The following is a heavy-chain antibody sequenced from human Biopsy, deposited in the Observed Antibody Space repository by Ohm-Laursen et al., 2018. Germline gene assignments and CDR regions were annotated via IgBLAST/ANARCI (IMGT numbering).Heavy chain of an antibody. CDR2: INHSGRT. CDR1: GEPFNGYY. D-gene: IGHD3-22*01. V-gene: IGHV4-34*01. J-gene: IGHJ6*02. Sequence: TLSLTCAVYGEPFNGYYWSWIRQTPGKGLEWIGEINHSGRTNYNPSLKSRVTISVDTSKNQFFLKVRSVTAADTAVYYCVRGVDYYDPYHYYALDVWGQGTTVTVSS. CDR3: VRGVDYYDPYHYYALDV.